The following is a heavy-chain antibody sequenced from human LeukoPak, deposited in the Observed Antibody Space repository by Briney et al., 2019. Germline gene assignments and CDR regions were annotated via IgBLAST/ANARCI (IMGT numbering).Heavy chain of an antibody. CDR2: IYYSGST. CDR3: ARWGRKADAFDI. Sequence: SETLSLTCTVSGDSISGYYWTWIRQPPGKGLEWIGYIYYSGSTNYNPSLKSRVTISVDMSKNQFSLRLSSVTAADTAVYYCARWGRKADAFDIWGQGTMVTVSS. J-gene: IGHJ3*02. CDR1: GDSISGYY. V-gene: IGHV4-59*01. D-gene: IGHD7-27*01.